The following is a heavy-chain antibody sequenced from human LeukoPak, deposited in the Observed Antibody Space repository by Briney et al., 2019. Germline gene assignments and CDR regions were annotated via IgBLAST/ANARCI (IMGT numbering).Heavy chain of an antibody. CDR1: GYTFTSYY. V-gene: IGHV1-46*01. Sequence: ASVKVSCKASGYTFTSYYIHWVRQATGQALEWMGIINPSGGSTSYAQQFQARVTVTSDTSTSTVHMEVISLSSEDTAVYYCASFCRHGSDCGAFDSWRLGTLVTVSS. J-gene: IGHJ4*03. CDR3: ASFCRHGSDCGAFDS. CDR2: INPSGGST. D-gene: IGHD5-12*01.